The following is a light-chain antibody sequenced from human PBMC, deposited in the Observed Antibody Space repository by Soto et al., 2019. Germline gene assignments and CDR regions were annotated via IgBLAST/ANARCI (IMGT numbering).Light chain of an antibody. V-gene: IGKV3-15*01. CDR1: QSVSSN. CDR2: GAS. CDR3: QQYYNWPPYT. J-gene: IGKJ2*01. Sequence: EIVMTQSPATLSVSPGERATLFCRASQSVSSNLAWYQQKPGQAPRLLIYGASTRATGIPARFSGSGSGTKFTLTISSLQSEDFAVYYCQQYYNWPPYTFGQGTKLEIK.